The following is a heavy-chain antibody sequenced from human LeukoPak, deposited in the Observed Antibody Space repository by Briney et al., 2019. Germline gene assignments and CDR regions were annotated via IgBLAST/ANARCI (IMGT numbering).Heavy chain of an antibody. CDR3: ARGFERMEFDP. V-gene: IGHV1-2*02. Sequence: ASVTVSRKASGYTFTVYYMHWVRQAPGQGLEWMGWINPNSGGTNYAQKFQGRVTMTRDTSISTAYMELSRLRSDDTAVYYCARGFERMEFDPWGQGTLVTVSS. D-gene: IGHD2-15*01. J-gene: IGHJ5*02. CDR1: GYTFTVYY. CDR2: INPNSGGT.